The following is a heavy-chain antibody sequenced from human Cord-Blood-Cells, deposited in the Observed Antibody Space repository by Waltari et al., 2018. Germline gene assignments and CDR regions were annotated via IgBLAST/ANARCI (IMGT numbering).Heavy chain of an antibody. J-gene: IGHJ3*02. CDR2: IRGSGGST. V-gene: IGHV3-23*01. Sequence: VQVLDSGGGLVQPGGSLRLSCVASGFPFNSYATSWVCQAPGKGLELVSAIRGSGGSTYYADSVKGRFTIARDNPKNTLDLQMNSLRAEDTAVYYCAKDLHRGAFDIWGQGTMVTVSS. D-gene: IGHD3-10*01. CDR1: GFPFNSYA. CDR3: AKDLHRGAFDI.